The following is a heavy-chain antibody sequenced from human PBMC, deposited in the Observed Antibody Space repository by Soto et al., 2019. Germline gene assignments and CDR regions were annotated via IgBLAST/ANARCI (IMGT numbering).Heavy chain of an antibody. Sequence: SETLSLTCTVSGGSISSYYWSWIRQPPGKGLEWIGYIYYSGSTNYNPSLKSRVTISVDTSKNQFSLKLSSVTAADTAVYYCARGLVVGGYSYGYVYGMDVWGQGTTVTVS. V-gene: IGHV4-59*01. J-gene: IGHJ6*02. CDR2: IYYSGST. CDR1: GGSISSYY. D-gene: IGHD5-18*01. CDR3: ARGLVVGGYSYGYVYGMDV.